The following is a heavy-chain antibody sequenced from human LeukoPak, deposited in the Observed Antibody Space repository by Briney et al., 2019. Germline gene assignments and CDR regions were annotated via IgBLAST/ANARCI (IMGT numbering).Heavy chain of an antibody. V-gene: IGHV3-73*01. J-gene: IGHJ5*02. CDR2: IRSKANTYAT. D-gene: IGHD2-21*02. Sequence: GGSLRLSCAASGFTFSGSAMHWVRQASGKGLEWVGRIRSKANTYATAYAASVKGRFTISRDDSKSTAYLQMNSLKTEDTAVYYCARSTGDSTRNWFDPWGQGTLVTVSS. CDR3: ARSTGDSTRNWFDP. CDR1: GFTFSGSA.